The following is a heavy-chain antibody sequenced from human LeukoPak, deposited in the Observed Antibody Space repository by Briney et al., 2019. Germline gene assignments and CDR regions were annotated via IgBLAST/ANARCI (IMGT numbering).Heavy chain of an antibody. CDR3: ARDAGSITIFGVVTQYYFDY. CDR1: GFTFSYYW. V-gene: IGHV3-7*01. Sequence: PGGSLRLSCAASGFTFSYYWMSWVRQAPGKGLEWVANIKQDGSEKYYGDSGKGRFTISRDNAKNSLYLQMNSLRAEDTAVYYCARDAGSITIFGVVTQYYFDYWGQGSLVAVSS. J-gene: IGHJ4*02. CDR2: IKQDGSEK. D-gene: IGHD3-3*01.